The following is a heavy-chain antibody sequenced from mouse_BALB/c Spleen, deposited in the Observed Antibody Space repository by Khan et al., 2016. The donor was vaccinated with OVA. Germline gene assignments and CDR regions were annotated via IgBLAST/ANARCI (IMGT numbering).Heavy chain of an antibody. CDR2: INPTSGYT. CDR1: GYTFTTYW. J-gene: IGHJ2*01. CDR3: TRDRIDY. Sequence: QVQLQQSGAELAKPGASVKMSCKASGYTFTTYWMHWVNQRPGQGLEWIGYINPTSGYTDYNEKFKDRATLYADKSSSTAYMQLSSLTSEDSAVYYCTRDRIDYWGQGTTLTVSA. V-gene: IGHV1-7*01.